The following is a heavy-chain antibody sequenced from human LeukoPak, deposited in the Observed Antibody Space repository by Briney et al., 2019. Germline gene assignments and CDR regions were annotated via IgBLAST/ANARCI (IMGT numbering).Heavy chain of an antibody. D-gene: IGHD3-16*01. Sequence: GRSLRLSCAASGFTFRRYALHWVRQAPGKGLEWVSMISFDGSTKDYADSVKGRFTISRDNSNNTLDLQLNSLRAEDTALYYCTRGVVNAYAAFDYWGQGTPVIVSS. V-gene: IGHV3-30-3*01. CDR2: ISFDGSTK. J-gene: IGHJ4*02. CDR1: GFTFRRYA. CDR3: TRGVVNAYAAFDY.